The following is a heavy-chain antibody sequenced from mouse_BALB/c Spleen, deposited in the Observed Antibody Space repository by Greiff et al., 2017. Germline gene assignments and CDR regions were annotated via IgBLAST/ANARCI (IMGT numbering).Heavy chain of an antibody. CDR1: GFTFSSYA. CDR3: ARHEDYDY. Sequence: EVKVEESGGGLVKPGGSLKLSCAASGFTFSSYAMSWVRQTPEKRLEWVATISSGGSYTYYPDSVKGRFTISRDNAKNTLYLQMSSLRSEDTAMYYCARHEDYDYWGQGTTLTVSS. CDR2: ISSGGSYT. V-gene: IGHV5-9-3*01. D-gene: IGHD2-4*01. J-gene: IGHJ2*01.